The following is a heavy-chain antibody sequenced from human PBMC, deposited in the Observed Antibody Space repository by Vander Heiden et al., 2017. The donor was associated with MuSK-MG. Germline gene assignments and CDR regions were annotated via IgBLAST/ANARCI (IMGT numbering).Heavy chain of an antibody. CDR1: GGSLSSSSYY. D-gene: IGHD3-3*01. J-gene: IGHJ4*02. CDR3: ARGITIFGVVMRYYFDY. V-gene: IGHV4-39*01. Sequence: QLQLQESGPGLVKPSETLSLTCTVSGGSLSSSSYYWGWIRQPPGKGLEWIGSSYYSGSTYYNPSLKSRVTISVDTSKNQFSLKLSSVTAADTAVYYCARGITIFGVVMRYYFDYWGQGTLVTVSS. CDR2: SYYSGST.